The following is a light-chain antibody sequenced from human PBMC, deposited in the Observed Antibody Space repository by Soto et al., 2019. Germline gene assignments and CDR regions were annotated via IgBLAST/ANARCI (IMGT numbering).Light chain of an antibody. CDR1: SSDVGDNNY. V-gene: IGLV2-14*01. CDR2: DVT. Sequence: QSALTQPASVSGSPGQSITISCTGTSSDVGDNNYVSWYQQHPGKAPKLMMYDVTHRPSGISHRFSGAKSGNTASLTISGLQAEDEADYYCSSYTSSSTLYVFGTGTKVTVL. CDR3: SSYTSSSTLYV. J-gene: IGLJ1*01.